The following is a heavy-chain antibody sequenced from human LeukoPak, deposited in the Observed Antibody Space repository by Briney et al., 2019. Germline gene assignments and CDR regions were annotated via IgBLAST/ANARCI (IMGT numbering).Heavy chain of an antibody. V-gene: IGHV3-30*04. CDR3: ARVHSTGWYSLEY. D-gene: IGHD6-19*01. CDR1: GFIFSTYV. J-gene: IGHJ4*02. Sequence: GRSLRLSCAASGFIFSTYVMYWVRQAPGKGLEWVATLSYDGSTTYYADSVKGRFTISRDNSKNTLNLQMNGLRPEDTAVYYCARVHSTGWYSLEYWGQGTLVTVSS. CDR2: LSYDGSTT.